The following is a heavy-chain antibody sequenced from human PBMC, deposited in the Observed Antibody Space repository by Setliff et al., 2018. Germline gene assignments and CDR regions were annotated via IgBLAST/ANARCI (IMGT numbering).Heavy chain of an antibody. Sequence: SETLSLTCTVSGGSISSGSYYWTWIRQPAGKGLEWIGHFYTSGITSYNPSLKSRVTISVDTSKNQFSLKLTSATAADTAVYYCARHALSFDSAWDVWGKGTTVTVSS. V-gene: IGHV4-61*09. J-gene: IGHJ6*04. D-gene: IGHD3-9*01. CDR1: GGSISSGSYY. CDR3: ARHALSFDSAWDV. CDR2: FYTSGIT.